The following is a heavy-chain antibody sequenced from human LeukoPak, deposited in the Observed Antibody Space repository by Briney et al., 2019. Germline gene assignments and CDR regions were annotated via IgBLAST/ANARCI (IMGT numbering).Heavy chain of an antibody. Sequence: SVTLSLTCTVSGDSISGYYWNWIRQSAGKGVEWLGRIYTSGSTNYNPSLKSRVTRSVDKSKNQFSLKLSSVTAADTAVYYCARDRRRVNFGVVKQSYYYYYMDVWGKGTTVTVSS. CDR2: IYTSGST. J-gene: IGHJ6*03. CDR3: ARDRRRVNFGVVKQSYYYYYMDV. CDR1: GDSISGYY. V-gene: IGHV4-4*07. D-gene: IGHD3-3*01.